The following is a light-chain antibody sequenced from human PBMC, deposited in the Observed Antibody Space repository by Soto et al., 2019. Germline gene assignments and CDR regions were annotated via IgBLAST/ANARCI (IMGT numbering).Light chain of an antibody. Sequence: EIVMTQSPATLSVSPGERATLSCRASQSVSSNLAWYQQKPGQAPRLLIYGASTRATGIPARFSGSGSGTEFTLTISRLQSEDFAVYSCQQYNNWPPVTFGQGTRLEI. CDR1: QSVSSN. CDR3: QQYNNWPPVT. V-gene: IGKV3-15*01. CDR2: GAS. J-gene: IGKJ5*01.